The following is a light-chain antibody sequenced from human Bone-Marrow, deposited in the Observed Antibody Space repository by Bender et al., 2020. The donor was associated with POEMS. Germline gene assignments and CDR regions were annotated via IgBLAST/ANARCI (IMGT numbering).Light chain of an antibody. CDR1: SSDVGNYNL. J-gene: IGLJ3*02. CDR3: CSYTRSTNSWV. V-gene: IGLV2-23*01. Sequence: QSVLTQPPAASGSPGQSVTISCTGTSSDVGNYNLVSWYQQHPGKAPKLLIYEGSQRPSGVSNRFSGSKSDNTASLTISGLQADDEADYYCCSYTRSTNSWVFGGGTKLTVL. CDR2: EGS.